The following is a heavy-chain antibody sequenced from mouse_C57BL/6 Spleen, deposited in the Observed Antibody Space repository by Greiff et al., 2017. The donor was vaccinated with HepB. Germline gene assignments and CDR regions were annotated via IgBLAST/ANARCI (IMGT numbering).Heavy chain of an antibody. Sequence: VKLQESGAELMKPGASVKLSCKATGYTFTGYWIEWVKQRPGHGLEWIGEILPGSGSTNYNEKFKGKATFTADTSSNTAHMQLSSLTTEDSAIYYCARGSNLIFDYWGQGTTLTVSS. CDR3: ARGSNLIFDY. V-gene: IGHV1-9*01. J-gene: IGHJ2*01. CDR2: ILPGSGST. CDR1: GYTFTGYW. D-gene: IGHD1-1*01.